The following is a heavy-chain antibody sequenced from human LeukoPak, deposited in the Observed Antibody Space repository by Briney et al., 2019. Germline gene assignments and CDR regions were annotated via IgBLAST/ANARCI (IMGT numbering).Heavy chain of an antibody. J-gene: IGHJ3*02. Sequence: SETLSLTCSVSGGSISSYYWSWIRQPPGKGLEWIGYIYYRGSTNYNPSLNSRLTISVDTSKNQFSLKLSSVTAADTAVYYCARAPGGYGSGSRGAFDIWGQGTMVTVSS. CDR1: GGSISSYY. CDR2: IYYRGST. D-gene: IGHD3-10*01. V-gene: IGHV4-59*01. CDR3: ARAPGGYGSGSRGAFDI.